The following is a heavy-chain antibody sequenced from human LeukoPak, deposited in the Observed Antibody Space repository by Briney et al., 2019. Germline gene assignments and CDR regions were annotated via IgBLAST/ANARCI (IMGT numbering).Heavy chain of an antibody. CDR1: GGSISSSNW. D-gene: IGHD2-2*01. V-gene: IGHV4-4*02. CDR2: IYHSGST. J-gene: IGHJ5*02. Sequence: ASETLSLTCAVSGGSISSSNWWSGVRQPPGKGLEWIGEIYHSGSTNYNPSLKSRVTISVDKSKDQFSLKLSSVTAADTAVYFCARIMGRGYCISTSCRGDWFDPWGQGTLVTVSS. CDR3: ARIMGRGYCISTSCRGDWFDP.